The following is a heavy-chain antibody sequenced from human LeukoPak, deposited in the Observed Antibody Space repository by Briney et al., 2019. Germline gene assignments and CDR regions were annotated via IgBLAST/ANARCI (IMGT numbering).Heavy chain of an antibody. Sequence: GASVKVSCKASGYTFTGGYMRWVRRAPGQWIEWMGWINPNSGGTNYAQKFQGRVTMTRDTSISTAYMELSRLRSDDTAVYYCARVKSRGKTAALYYFDYWGQGTLVTVSS. CDR2: INPNSGGT. V-gene: IGHV1-2*02. D-gene: IGHD6-25*01. CDR1: GYTFTGGY. J-gene: IGHJ4*02. CDR3: ARVKSRGKTAALYYFDY.